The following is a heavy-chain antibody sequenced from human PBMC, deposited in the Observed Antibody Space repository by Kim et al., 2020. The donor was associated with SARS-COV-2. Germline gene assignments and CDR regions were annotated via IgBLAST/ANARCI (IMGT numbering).Heavy chain of an antibody. CDR1: GGSFSTSSYY. D-gene: IGHD3-10*01. CDR2: MFYSRST. CDR3: ARLPNYFGSGAFDY. J-gene: IGHJ4*02. V-gene: IGHV4-39*01. Sequence: SETLSLTCTVSGGSFSTSSYYWGWIRQSPGKGLEWIGSMFYSRSTYYNPSLKSRVTISVDTSKNQFSLKLTSVTAADTAVYYCARLPNYFGSGAFDYWGQGTLVTVSS.